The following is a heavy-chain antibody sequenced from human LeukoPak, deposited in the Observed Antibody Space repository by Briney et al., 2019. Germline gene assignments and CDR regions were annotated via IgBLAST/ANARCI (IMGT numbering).Heavy chain of an antibody. V-gene: IGHV4-59*12. J-gene: IGHJ5*02. CDR3: ARAQPFDP. CDR1: GGSISTYD. Sequence: SETLSLTCTVSGGSISTYDWSWIRQPPEKGPEWIGYIDYSGSTNYNPSLKSRVSISVDTSRNQFSLKLSSVTAADTAVYYCARAQPFDPWGQGTLVTVSS. CDR2: IDYSGST.